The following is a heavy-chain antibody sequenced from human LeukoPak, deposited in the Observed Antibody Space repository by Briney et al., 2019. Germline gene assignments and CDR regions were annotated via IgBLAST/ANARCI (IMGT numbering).Heavy chain of an antibody. D-gene: IGHD3-22*01. CDR1: GYTFTDYY. J-gene: IGHJ3*02. Sequence: ASVKVSCKPSGYTFTDYYIHWVRQAPGQGLEWMGWINPNTGGTNYAQKFQGRVTVTRDTSISTAYMDLSRLRSDDTAVYYCARAGVWDYSDSSGYHNAAFDIWGQGTMVTVSS. V-gene: IGHV1-2*02. CDR2: INPNTGGT. CDR3: ARAGVWDYSDSSGYHNAAFDI.